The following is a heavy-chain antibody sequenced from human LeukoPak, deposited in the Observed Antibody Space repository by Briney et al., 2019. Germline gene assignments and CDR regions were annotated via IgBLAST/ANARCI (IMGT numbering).Heavy chain of an antibody. D-gene: IGHD4-11*01. J-gene: IGHJ4*02. CDR3: ARLEGNYGTRDY. Sequence: WASVKVSCKASGYTFTSYYMHWVRQAPGQGLEWMGIINPSGGSTSYAQKFQGRVTITADESTSTAYMELSSLRSEDTAVYYCARLEGNYGTRDYWGQGTLVTVSS. V-gene: IGHV1-46*01. CDR2: INPSGGST. CDR1: GYTFTSYY.